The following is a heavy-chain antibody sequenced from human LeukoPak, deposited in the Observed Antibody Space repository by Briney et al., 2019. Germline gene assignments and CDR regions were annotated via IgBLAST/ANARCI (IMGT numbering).Heavy chain of an antibody. Sequence: SGGSLRLSCAASGFSLSNYWMNWVRQAPGKGLEWVANIKQDGSEKNYVDSVKGRFSISRDNAKNSLILQMNSLRDEDTAVYYCARGSSGSYYRYFQHWGQGTLVTVSS. CDR2: IKQDGSEK. V-gene: IGHV3-7*01. CDR1: GFSLSNYW. CDR3: ARGSSGSYYRYFQH. D-gene: IGHD1-26*01. J-gene: IGHJ1*01.